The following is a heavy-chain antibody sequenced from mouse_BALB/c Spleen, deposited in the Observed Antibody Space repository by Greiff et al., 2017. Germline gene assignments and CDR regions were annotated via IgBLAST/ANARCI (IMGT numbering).Heavy chain of an antibody. CDR1: GFNIKDTY. CDR2: IDPANGNT. Sequence: EVMLVESGAELVKPGASVKLSCTASGFNIKDTYMHWVKQRPEQGLEWIGRIDPANGNTKYDPKFQGKATITADTSSNTAYLQLSSLTSEDTAVYYCARGYYRTLYAMDYWGQGTSVTVSS. D-gene: IGHD2-14*01. V-gene: IGHV14-3*02. CDR3: ARGYYRTLYAMDY. J-gene: IGHJ4*01.